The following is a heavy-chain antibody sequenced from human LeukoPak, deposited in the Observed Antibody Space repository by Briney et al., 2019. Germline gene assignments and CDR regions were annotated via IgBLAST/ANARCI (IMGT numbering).Heavy chain of an antibody. CDR2: IISIFGTA. V-gene: IGHV1-69*13. CDR3: ARKLYGGNSGYFDY. D-gene: IGHD4-23*01. Sequence: SVKVSCKASGGTFSSYAISWVRQAPGQGLEWMGGIISIFGTANYAQKFQGRVTITADESTSTAYMELSSLRSEDTAVYYCARKLYGGNSGYFDYWGQGTLVTVSS. CDR1: GGTFSSYA. J-gene: IGHJ4*02.